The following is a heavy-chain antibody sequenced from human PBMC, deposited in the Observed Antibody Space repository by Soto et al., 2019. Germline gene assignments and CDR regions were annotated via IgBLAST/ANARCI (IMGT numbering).Heavy chain of an antibody. CDR2: ISAYNGNT. CDR3: ARELLGYGDYAVWFDP. CDR1: GYTFTSYG. D-gene: IGHD4-17*01. J-gene: IGHJ5*02. V-gene: IGHV1-18*01. Sequence: ASVKVSCKASGYTFTSYGISWVRQAPGQGLEWMGWISAYNGNTNYAQKLQGRVTMTTDKYTSTAYMELRSLRSDDTAVYYCARELLGYGDYAVWFDPWGQGTLVTVSS.